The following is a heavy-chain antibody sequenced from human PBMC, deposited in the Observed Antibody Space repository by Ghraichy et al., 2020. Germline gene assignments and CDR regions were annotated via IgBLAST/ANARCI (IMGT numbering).Heavy chain of an antibody. CDR3: ARRGIYYDTSGYYVEYFQH. V-gene: IGHV3-48*01. D-gene: IGHD3-22*01. Sequence: GGSLRLSCEAFGFTFSGFSINWVRQAPGKGLEWIAYIRSNSDAIHYADSVEGRFTISRDNAKNSLYLQMDSLRAEDTAVYYCARRGIYYDTSGYYVEYFQHWGEGTLVTVSS. CDR1: GFTFSGFS. J-gene: IGHJ1*01. CDR2: IRSNSDAI.